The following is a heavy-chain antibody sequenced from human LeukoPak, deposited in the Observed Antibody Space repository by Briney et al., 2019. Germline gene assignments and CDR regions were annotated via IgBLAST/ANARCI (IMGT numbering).Heavy chain of an antibody. CDR3: ARAIAVAATDY. CDR2: ISSSGDTI. D-gene: IGHD6-19*01. CDR1: GFTFSSYE. Sequence: GESLRLSCAVSGFTFSSYEMNWVRQAPGKGLEWVSYISSSGDTIYYADSVKGRLTISRDNAKNSLYLQMNSLRAEDTGIYYCARAIAVAATDYWGQGTLVTVSS. J-gene: IGHJ4*02. V-gene: IGHV3-48*03.